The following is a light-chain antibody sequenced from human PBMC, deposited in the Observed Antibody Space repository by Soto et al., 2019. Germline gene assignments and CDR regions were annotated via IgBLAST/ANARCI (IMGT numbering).Light chain of an antibody. V-gene: IGLV2-14*01. Sequence: QSVLTQPASVSGSPGQSITISCTGTSSDGGGYNYVSWYQQHPGKAPKLMIYEVSNRPSGVSNRFSGSKSGNTASLTISGLQAEDEADYYCSSYTSSSTLYVFGTGTKLTVL. J-gene: IGLJ1*01. CDR3: SSYTSSSTLYV. CDR2: EVS. CDR1: SSDGGGYNY.